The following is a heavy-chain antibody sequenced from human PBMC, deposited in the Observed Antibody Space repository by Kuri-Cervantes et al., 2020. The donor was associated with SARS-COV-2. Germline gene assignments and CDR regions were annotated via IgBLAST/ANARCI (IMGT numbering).Heavy chain of an antibody. J-gene: IGHJ4*02. V-gene: IGHV3-30-3*01. CDR3: ARDDGFGVVDY. Sequence: GESLKISCAASGFTFSSYAMSWVRQAPGKGLEWVAVISYDGSNKYYADSVKGRFTIPRDNSKNTLYLQMNSLRAEDTAVYYCARDDGFGVVDYWGQGTLVTVSS. D-gene: IGHD3-3*01. CDR1: GFTFSSYA. CDR2: ISYDGSNK.